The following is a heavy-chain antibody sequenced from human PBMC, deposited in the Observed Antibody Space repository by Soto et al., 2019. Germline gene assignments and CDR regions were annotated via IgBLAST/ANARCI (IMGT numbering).Heavy chain of an antibody. V-gene: IGHV3-23*01. CDR3: AKVGAPYYYYYYMDV. Sequence: GGSLRLSCAASGFTFSSYAMSWVRQAPGKGLEWVSAISGSGGSTYYADSVKGRFTISRDNSKNTLYLQMNSLRAEDTAVYYCAKVGAPYYYYYYMDVWGKWTTVTVSS. CDR2: ISGSGGST. CDR1: GFTFSSYA. J-gene: IGHJ6*03.